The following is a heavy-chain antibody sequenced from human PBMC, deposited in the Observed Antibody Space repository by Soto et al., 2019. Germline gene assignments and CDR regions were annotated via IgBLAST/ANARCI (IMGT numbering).Heavy chain of an antibody. Sequence: QVQLVQSGAEVKKPGASVKVSCTASDYTFASYAISWMRQAPGQGLEWLGWISAYNGNTNYAHKLQGRVTMTTDTSTRTAYMELRSLRSDDTAVYYCAGGPPPPNFWGQGTLVTVSS. CDR3: AGGPPPPNF. CDR1: DYTFASYA. J-gene: IGHJ4*02. CDR2: ISAYNGNT. V-gene: IGHV1-18*01.